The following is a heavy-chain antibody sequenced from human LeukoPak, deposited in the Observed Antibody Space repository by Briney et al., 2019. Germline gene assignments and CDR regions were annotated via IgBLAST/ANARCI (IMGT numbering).Heavy chain of an antibody. Sequence: SETLSLTCAVYGGSFSGYYWSWIRQPPGKGLEWIGRIYTSGSTNYNPSLKSRVTMSVDTSKNQFSLKLNSVTAADTAVYYCARAPGDYLPAFDYWGQGSLVTVSS. D-gene: IGHD4-17*01. CDR2: IYTSGST. CDR1: GGSFSGYY. V-gene: IGHV4-59*10. CDR3: ARAPGDYLPAFDY. J-gene: IGHJ4*02.